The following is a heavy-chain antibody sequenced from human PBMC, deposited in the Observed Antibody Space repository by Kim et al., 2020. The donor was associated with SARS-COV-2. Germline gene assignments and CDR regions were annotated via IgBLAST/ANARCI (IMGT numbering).Heavy chain of an antibody. J-gene: IGHJ4*02. CDR1: GASVSSPNYY. D-gene: IGHD3-10*01. Sequence: SETLSLTCTVSGASVSSPNYYWSWIRQPPGKGLEWIGYIYYSGSTYHNPSVRSEVSISIDTSKNQFSLRLNSVTAADTAVYYCAGSGLSGEADFWGQGTLVTVSS. V-gene: IGHV4-30-4*01. CDR3: AGSGLSGEADF. CDR2: IYYSGST.